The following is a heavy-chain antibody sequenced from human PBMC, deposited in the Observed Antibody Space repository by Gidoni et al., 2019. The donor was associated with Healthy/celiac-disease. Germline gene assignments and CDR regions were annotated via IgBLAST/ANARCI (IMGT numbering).Heavy chain of an antibody. J-gene: IGHJ6*02. Sequence: QVQLVESGGGVVQPGRSLRLSCAASGFTFSSYALHWVRQAPGKGLEWVAVISYDGSNKYYADSVKGRFIISRDNSKNTLYLQMNSLRAEDTAVYYCARDYCSSTSCLGPNYYGMDVWGQGTTVTVSS. V-gene: IGHV3-30-3*01. D-gene: IGHD2-2*01. CDR2: ISYDGSNK. CDR1: GFTFSSYA. CDR3: ARDYCSSTSCLGPNYYGMDV.